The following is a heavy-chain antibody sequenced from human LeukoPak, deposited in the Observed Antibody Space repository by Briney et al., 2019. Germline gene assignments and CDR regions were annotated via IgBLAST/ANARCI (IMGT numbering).Heavy chain of an antibody. Sequence: QPGGSLRLSCAASGFTFSSYWMHWVRQAPGKGLEWVSGISWNSGSIVYADSVKGRFTISRDNAKNSLYLQMNSLRAEDTALYYCAKDYRGSIAAAGMVGRGYYFDYWGQGTLVTVSS. CDR2: ISWNSGSI. J-gene: IGHJ4*02. CDR1: GFTFSSYW. D-gene: IGHD6-13*01. CDR3: AKDYRGSIAAAGMVGRGYYFDY. V-gene: IGHV3-9*01.